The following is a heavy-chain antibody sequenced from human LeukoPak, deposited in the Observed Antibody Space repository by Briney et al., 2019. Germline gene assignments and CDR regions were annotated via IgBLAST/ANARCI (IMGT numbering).Heavy chain of an antibody. CDR3: ARRQYSSSWYGVDY. J-gene: IGHJ4*02. V-gene: IGHV3-30*02. D-gene: IGHD6-13*01. CDR2: IRYDGSNK. CDR1: GFTFNSYG. Sequence: GGSLRLSCAASGFTFNSYGMHWVRQAPGKGLEWVAFIRYDGSNKYYADSVKGRFTISRDNSKNTLYLQMNSLRAEDTAVYYCARRQYSSSWYGVDYWGQGTLVTVSS.